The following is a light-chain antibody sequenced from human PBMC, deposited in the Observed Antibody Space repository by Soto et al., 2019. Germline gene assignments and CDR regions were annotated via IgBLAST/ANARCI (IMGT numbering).Light chain of an antibody. Sequence: EVVLTQSPGTLSLSPGERATLSCMASHTISSFHFGCYQQKPGQAPRLVIYGASSRANGVPDRFSASGTGTDFTLTISRREPEDFAVYYCQQRSNWPPTFGQGTKVEI. CDR3: QQRSNWPPT. CDR1: HTISSFH. CDR2: GAS. J-gene: IGKJ1*01. V-gene: IGKV3D-20*02.